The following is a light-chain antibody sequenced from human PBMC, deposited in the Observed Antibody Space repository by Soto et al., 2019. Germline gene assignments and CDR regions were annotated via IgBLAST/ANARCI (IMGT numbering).Light chain of an antibody. J-gene: IGKJ4*01. CDR3: QQYNNWPPVT. Sequence: EFLMAQSPDTLYVSPGERVTVSCRPSQSVSDKLAWYQQKPGQVPRLLVYRASTRTLGIPARFSGSESGTEFTLTISSLQSEDFAIYYCQQYNNWPPVTFGGGTKVDIK. CDR1: QSVSDK. V-gene: IGKV3-15*01. CDR2: RAS.